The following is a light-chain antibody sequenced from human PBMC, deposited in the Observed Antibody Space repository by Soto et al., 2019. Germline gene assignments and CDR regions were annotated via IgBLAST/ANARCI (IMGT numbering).Light chain of an antibody. CDR3: QQLNFDSWP. J-gene: IGKJ1*01. CDR2: ASS. V-gene: IGKV1-9*01. Sequence: IQWTQTPSSLSSSVGDRVTITCRASPGSSTSFAWYQHKPGKPPKLLIYASSTLHSGVTSRFSGSGPGTDVSLTITSLQPDDFATYYCQQLNFDSWPFGQGTNVDI. CDR1: PGSSTS.